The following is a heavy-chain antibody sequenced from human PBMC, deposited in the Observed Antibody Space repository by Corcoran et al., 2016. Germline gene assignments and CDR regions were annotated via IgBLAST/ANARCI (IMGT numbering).Heavy chain of an antibody. J-gene: IGHJ4*02. D-gene: IGHD3-16*02. CDR1: GYTFTSYY. CDR3: ARGGSEDDYVWVSYRYSEPDY. Sequence: QVQLVQSGAEVKKPGASVKVSCKASGYTFTSYYIHWVRQAPGQGLEWMGIINPSVGSTSYAQKFQGRVTMTRDTSTSTVYMELSSLRSEDTAVYYCARGGSEDDYVWVSYRYSEPDYWGQGTLVTVSS. V-gene: IGHV1-46*01. CDR2: INPSVGST.